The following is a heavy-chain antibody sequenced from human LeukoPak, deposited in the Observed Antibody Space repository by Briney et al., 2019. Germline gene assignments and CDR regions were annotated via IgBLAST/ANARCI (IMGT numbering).Heavy chain of an antibody. CDR2: ISSSSSYI. V-gene: IGHV3-21*01. J-gene: IGHJ3*02. CDR1: GFTFSSYS. Sequence: GGSLRLSCGASGFTFSSYSMDWVRQAPGKGLEWVSSISSSSSYIYYADSVKGRFTISRDNAKNSLYLQMNSLRAEDTAVYYCARVRDYDYVWGRREDAFDIWGQGTMVTVSS. D-gene: IGHD3-16*01. CDR3: ARVRDYDYVWGRREDAFDI.